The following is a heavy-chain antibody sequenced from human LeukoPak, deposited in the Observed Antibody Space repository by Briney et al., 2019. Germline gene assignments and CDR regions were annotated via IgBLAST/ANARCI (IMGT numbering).Heavy chain of an antibody. Sequence: ASVKVSCKASGYTFTSDGRSWVRQAPGQGLEWMGWISAYNGNTNYAQKLQGRVTMTTDTSTSTAYMELRSLRSDDTAVYYCAREYVARWLVRDAFDIWGQGTMVTGSS. D-gene: IGHD6-19*01. CDR1: GYTFTSDG. CDR2: ISAYNGNT. V-gene: IGHV1-18*01. J-gene: IGHJ3*02. CDR3: AREYVARWLVRDAFDI.